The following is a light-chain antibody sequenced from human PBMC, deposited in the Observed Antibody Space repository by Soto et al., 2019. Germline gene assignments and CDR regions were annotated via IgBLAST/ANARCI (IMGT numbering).Light chain of an antibody. CDR2: DAS. Sequence: DIQFTQSPSTRSASVGDRVTITCRASQSISSWLAWYQQKPGKAPKLLIYDASSLESGVPSRFSGSGSGTEFTLTISSLQPDDFETYYCQQYNSYSWTFGQGTQVDI. CDR1: QSISSW. J-gene: IGKJ1*01. CDR3: QQYNSYSWT. V-gene: IGKV1-5*01.